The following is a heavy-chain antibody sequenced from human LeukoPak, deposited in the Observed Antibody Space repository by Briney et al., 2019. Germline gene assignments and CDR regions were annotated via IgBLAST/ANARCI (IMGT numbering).Heavy chain of an antibody. Sequence: PGGSLRLSCAASGFTFSSYGMHWVRQAPGKGLEWVSYISSSSSTIYYADSVKGRFTISRDNAKNSLYLQMNSLRAEDTAVYYCARDQCSSTSCYLFDYWGQGTLVTVSS. J-gene: IGHJ4*02. CDR2: ISSSSSTI. V-gene: IGHV3-48*04. CDR1: GFTFSSYG. CDR3: ARDQCSSTSCYLFDY. D-gene: IGHD2-2*01.